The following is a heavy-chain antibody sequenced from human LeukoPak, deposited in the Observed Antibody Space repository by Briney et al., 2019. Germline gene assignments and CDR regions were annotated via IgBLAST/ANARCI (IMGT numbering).Heavy chain of an antibody. CDR2: ISLRGLT. J-gene: IGHJ4*02. Sequence: PSETLSLTCSVSGASISGTNWWSWVRQPPGQGLEWIGEISLRGLTNYNPSLRSRLTMSLDESKNQVSLNLTSVTAADTAVYYCSRESGPFSPFGFWGQGTLVSVHS. CDR1: GASISGTNW. V-gene: IGHV4-4*02. CDR3: SRESGPFSPFGF. D-gene: IGHD1-26*01.